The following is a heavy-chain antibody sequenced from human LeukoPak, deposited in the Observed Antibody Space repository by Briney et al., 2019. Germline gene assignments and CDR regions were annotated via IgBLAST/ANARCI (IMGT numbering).Heavy chain of an antibody. Sequence: SETLSLTCTVSGGSISSYYWSWIRQAPGKGLEWVGYIYYSGSTNYNPSLKSRVTISVGTSKNQFSLKLNSLTAADTAVYYCARDSEHNYGFDYWGQGTLVTVSS. D-gene: IGHD5-18*01. V-gene: IGHV4-59*01. CDR1: GGSISSYY. J-gene: IGHJ4*02. CDR3: ARDSEHNYGFDY. CDR2: IYYSGST.